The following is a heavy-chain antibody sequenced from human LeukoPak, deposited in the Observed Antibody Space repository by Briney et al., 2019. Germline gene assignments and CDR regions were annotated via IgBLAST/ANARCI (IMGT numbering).Heavy chain of an antibody. Sequence: SETLSLTCTVSGGSISSSSYYWGWIRQPPGKGLEWIGNIYYSGSTYYNPSLKSRVTMSVDTSKNQFSLKLSSVTAADMAVYYCARYDVWGSYRAFDYWGQGTLVTVSS. CDR1: GGSISSSSYY. CDR2: IYYSGST. J-gene: IGHJ4*02. CDR3: ARYDVWGSYRAFDY. V-gene: IGHV4-39*01. D-gene: IGHD3-16*02.